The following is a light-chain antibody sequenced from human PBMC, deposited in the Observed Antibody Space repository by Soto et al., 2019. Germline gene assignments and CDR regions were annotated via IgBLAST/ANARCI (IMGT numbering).Light chain of an antibody. Sequence: DIQMTQSPSTLSASVGDRVTITCRASQSISGWLAWYQQKPGKAPKLLIYKASSLESGVPSRFSGSGSGTEVTLTISSLQPDDCATSYCQQYNSYPGWTFGQGTKVEIK. CDR2: KAS. CDR3: QQYNSYPGWT. J-gene: IGKJ1*01. CDR1: QSISGW. V-gene: IGKV1-5*03.